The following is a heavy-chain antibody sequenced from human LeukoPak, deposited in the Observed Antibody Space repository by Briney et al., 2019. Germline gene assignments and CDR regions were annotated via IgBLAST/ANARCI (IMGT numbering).Heavy chain of an antibody. CDR1: GFTFSSYW. CDR2: INQDGSER. D-gene: IGHD5-12*01. J-gene: IGHJ6*02. V-gene: IGHV3-7*01. CDR3: ARDAGNSGYGMDV. Sequence: PGGSLRLSCAASGFTFSSYWMTWVRQAPGKGLEWVANINQDGSERYYVDSVKGRFTISRDSAKNSLYLQMSSLRDEDTAVYYCARDAGNSGYGMDVWGQGTTVTVSS.